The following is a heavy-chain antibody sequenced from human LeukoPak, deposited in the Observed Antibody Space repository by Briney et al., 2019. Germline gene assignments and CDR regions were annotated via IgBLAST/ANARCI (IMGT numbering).Heavy chain of an antibody. CDR3: ARYRLPDYYYYYFMDF. D-gene: IGHD3-16*02. Sequence: ASVKVSCKASGYLFSNYGLFWVRQAPGQGLEWMGWISGDNRNIKYAGEFQGRVTMTTDTLTTTAYMELRSLRSDDTAIYYCARYRLPDYYYYYFMDFWGSGTLVTVSS. J-gene: IGHJ6*03. V-gene: IGHV1-18*01. CDR2: ISGDNRNI. CDR1: GYLFSNYG.